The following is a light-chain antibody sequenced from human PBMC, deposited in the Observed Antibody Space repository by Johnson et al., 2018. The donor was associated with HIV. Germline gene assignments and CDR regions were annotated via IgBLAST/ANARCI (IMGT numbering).Light chain of an antibody. CDR3: ATWDSSLSVYV. CDR1: SSNIGNKY. J-gene: IGLJ1*01. V-gene: IGLV1-51*01. Sequence: QSVLTQPPSVSAAPAQKVTISCSGSSSNIGNKYVSWYQQLPGTAPKVLIYDNSKRPSGIPDRFSGSKSRTSATLLITGLPTGDEADYHCATWDSSLSVYVFGTGTKVTVL. CDR2: DNS.